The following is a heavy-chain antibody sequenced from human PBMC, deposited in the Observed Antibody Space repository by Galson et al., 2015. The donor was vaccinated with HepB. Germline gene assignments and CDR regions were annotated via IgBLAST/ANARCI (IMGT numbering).Heavy chain of an antibody. J-gene: IGHJ4*02. V-gene: IGHV3-48*02. CDR1: GFTFSSYS. Sequence: SLRLSCAASGFTFSSYSMNWVRQAPGKGLEWVSYISSSSSTIYYADSVKGRFTISRDNAKNSLYLQMNSLRHEDTAVYYCARESLTYYYDSSGYYYRGNFGYWGQGTLVTVSS. D-gene: IGHD3-22*01. CDR3: ARESLTYYYDSSGYYYRGNFGY. CDR2: ISSSSSTI.